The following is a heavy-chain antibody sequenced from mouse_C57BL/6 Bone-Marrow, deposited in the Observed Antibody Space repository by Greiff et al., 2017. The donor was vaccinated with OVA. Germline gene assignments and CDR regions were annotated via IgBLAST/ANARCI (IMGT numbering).Heavy chain of an antibody. CDR3: AAGSSGPCDY. V-gene: IGHV1-9*01. J-gene: IGHJ2*01. CDR2: ILPGSGST. Sequence: QVQLQQSGAELMKPGASVKLSCKATGYTFTGYWIEWVKQRPGHGLEWIGEILPGSGSTNYSEKMQGKATFTADTSSNTAYMQLSSLTTEDSAIYYCAAGSSGPCDYWGQGTTLTVSS. CDR1: GYTFTGYW. D-gene: IGHD3-1*01.